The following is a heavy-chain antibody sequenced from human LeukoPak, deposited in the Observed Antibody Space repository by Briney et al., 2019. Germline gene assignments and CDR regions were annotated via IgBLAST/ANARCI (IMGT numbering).Heavy chain of an antibody. V-gene: IGHV3-7*01. D-gene: IGHD3-10*01. CDR3: ARAGSHWHYVY. CDR1: GFTFSGFS. Sequence: GGSLRLSCAASGFTFSGFSMSWVRQSPTKGLEWVANIKQDGSERYYADSVKGRFTISRDNAKNSLSLQMNNLRVEDTAVYYCARAGSHWHYVYWGQGTVVTVSS. CDR2: IKQDGSER. J-gene: IGHJ4*02.